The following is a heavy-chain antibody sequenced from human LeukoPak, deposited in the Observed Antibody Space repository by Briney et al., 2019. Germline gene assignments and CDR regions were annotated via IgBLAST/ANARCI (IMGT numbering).Heavy chain of an antibody. CDR1: GYSFSSYW. CDR3: ARRQGCSSTSCPPDY. Sequence: GESLKISCKGSGYSFSSYWISWVRQMPGKGLEWMGKIDPSDSYITYSPSFQGRVTISVDRSISTAYLQWSSLKASDTAMYYCARRQGCSSTSCPPDYWGQGTLVTVSS. CDR2: IDPSDSYI. D-gene: IGHD2-2*01. J-gene: IGHJ4*02. V-gene: IGHV5-10-1*01.